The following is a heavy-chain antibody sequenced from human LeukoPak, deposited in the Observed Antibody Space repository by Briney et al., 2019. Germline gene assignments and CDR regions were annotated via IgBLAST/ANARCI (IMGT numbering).Heavy chain of an antibody. J-gene: IGHJ4*02. CDR1: GGSISSGDYY. CDR3: ARCRKTESDTGFDY. D-gene: IGHD5-18*01. Sequence: SQTLSLTCTVSGGSISSGDYYWSWIRQPPGKGLEWIGYIYYSGSTNYNPSLKSRVTISVDTSKNQFSLKLSSVTAADTAVYYCARCRKTESDTGFDYWGQGTLVTVSS. V-gene: IGHV4-61*08. CDR2: IYYSGST.